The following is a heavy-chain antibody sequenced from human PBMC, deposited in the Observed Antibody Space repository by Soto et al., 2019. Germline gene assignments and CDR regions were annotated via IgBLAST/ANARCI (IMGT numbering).Heavy chain of an antibody. V-gene: IGHV1-69*02. CDR1: GGTFSSYT. CDR2: IIPILGIA. Sequence: QVQLVQSGAEVKKPGSSVKVSCKASGGTFSSYTISWVRQAPGQGLEWMGRIIPILGIANYAQKFQGRVTITADKSTSTAYMQLSSLRSEDTAVYYCARSRYCDYSTYFGYWGQGTLVTVSS. D-gene: IGHD4-17*01. J-gene: IGHJ4*02. CDR3: ARSRYCDYSTYFGY.